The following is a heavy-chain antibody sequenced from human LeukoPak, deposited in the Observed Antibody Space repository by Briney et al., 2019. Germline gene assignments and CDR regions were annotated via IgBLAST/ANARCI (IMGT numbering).Heavy chain of an antibody. CDR2: IIPIFGTA. CDR3: ARGYCSSTSCSRANYGMDV. J-gene: IGHJ6*04. CDR1: GGTFSSYA. D-gene: IGHD2-2*01. Sequence: SVKVSCKASGGTFSSYAISWVRQAPGQGLEWMGGIIPIFGTANYAQKFQGRVTITADESASTAYMELSSLRSEDTAVYYCARGYCSSTSCSRANYGMDVWGKGTTVTVSS. V-gene: IGHV1-69*13.